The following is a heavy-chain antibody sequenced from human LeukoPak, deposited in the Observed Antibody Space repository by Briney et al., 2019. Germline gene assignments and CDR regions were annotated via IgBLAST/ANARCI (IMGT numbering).Heavy chain of an antibody. CDR2: ISSSSSTI. V-gene: IGHV3-48*01. J-gene: IGHJ4*02. Sequence: GGSLRLSCAASGFTFSSYSMNWVRQAPGKGLEWVSYISSSSSTIYYADSVKGRFTISRDNAKNTLYLQMNSLRAEDTAVYYCARDLSVGAFDYWGQGTLVTVSS. CDR3: ARDLSVGAFDY. D-gene: IGHD1-26*01. CDR1: GFTFSSYS.